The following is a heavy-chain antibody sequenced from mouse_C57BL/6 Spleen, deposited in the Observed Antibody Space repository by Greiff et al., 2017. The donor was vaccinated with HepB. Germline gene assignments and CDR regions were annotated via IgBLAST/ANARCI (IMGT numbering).Heavy chain of an antibody. V-gene: IGHV1-59*01. J-gene: IGHJ4*01. CDR2: IDPSDSYT. CDR1: GYTFTSYW. Sequence: QVQLQQPGAELVRPGTSVKLSCKASGYTFTSYWMHWVKQRPGQGLEWIGVIDPSDSYTNYNQKFKGKATLTVDTSSSTAYRQLSRLTSEDSAGYYWTRADDEYEYYAMDYWGQGASVTVSS. CDR3: TRADDEYEYYAMDY. D-gene: IGHD2-4*01.